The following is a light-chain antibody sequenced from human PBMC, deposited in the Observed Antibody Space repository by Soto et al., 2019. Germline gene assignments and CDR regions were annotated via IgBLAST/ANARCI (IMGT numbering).Light chain of an antibody. V-gene: IGLV2-8*01. Sequence: QSVLTQPPSASGSPGQSVTISCTGTSSDVGTHGYVSWYQQHAGKAPKLVIYDVTKRPSGVPDRFSGSKSGNTASLTVSGLQAEDEADYYCMCYAGGNNWVFGGWTKLTV. J-gene: IGLJ3*02. CDR2: DVT. CDR1: SSDVGTHGY. CDR3: MCYAGGNNWV.